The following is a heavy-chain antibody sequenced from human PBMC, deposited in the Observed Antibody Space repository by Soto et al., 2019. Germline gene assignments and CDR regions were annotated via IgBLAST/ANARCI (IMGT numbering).Heavy chain of an antibody. J-gene: IGHJ6*02. D-gene: IGHD3-10*01. CDR2: IHYSGST. CDR1: GASFSSGFCY. CDR3: ARLVTTFYGSGSYYNTPYQYALDV. Sequence: QVQLQESGPGLVKPSQTLSLSCSVSGASFSSGFCYWSWIRQPPGQGLEWIGYIHYSGSTYYNPSLKSRVTISVDTSKNQFSLKLASVTAADTAVYYCARLVTTFYGSGSYYNTPYQYALDVWGQGTTVTVSS. V-gene: IGHV4-30-4*01.